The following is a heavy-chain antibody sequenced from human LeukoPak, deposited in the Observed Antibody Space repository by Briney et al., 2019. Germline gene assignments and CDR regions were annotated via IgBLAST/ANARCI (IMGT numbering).Heavy chain of an antibody. D-gene: IGHD3-22*01. CDR1: GFTFDDYN. CDR2: ISYNSGNI. Sequence: PGRSLRLSCAASGFTFDDYNMHWVRQAPGKGLDWVSGISYNSGNIGYADSVKGRFTISRDNAKNSLYLQMNSLRAEDTAVYYCARDAIDSSGFDFDYWGQGTLVTVSS. V-gene: IGHV3-9*01. CDR3: ARDAIDSSGFDFDY. J-gene: IGHJ4*02.